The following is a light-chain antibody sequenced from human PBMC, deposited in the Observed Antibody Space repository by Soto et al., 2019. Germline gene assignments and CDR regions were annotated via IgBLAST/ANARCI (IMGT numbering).Light chain of an antibody. CDR2: DAS. CDR1: QSVSSSY. V-gene: IGKV3-20*01. CDR3: QQYGSSPWT. Sequence: EIVLTQSPGTLSLSPGERATLSCRASQSVSSSYLAWYQQKPGQAPRLLIYDASIRATGIPDRFSGSGSGTDFTLTISRLEPEDFAVYYCQQYGSSPWTFGQGTKVKIK. J-gene: IGKJ1*01.